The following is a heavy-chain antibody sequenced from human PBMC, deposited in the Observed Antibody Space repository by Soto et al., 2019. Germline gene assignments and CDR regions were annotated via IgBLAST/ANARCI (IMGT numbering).Heavy chain of an antibody. J-gene: IGHJ4*02. CDR2: ISFYNGHT. CDR1: GDTVTKYG. Sequence: QVQLVQSGGEVKKPGASVKVSCKASGDTVTKYGISWVRQAPGQGLEWLGWISFYNGHTNYAMKCRDRITFTTDTSTSTATIELRSLTADETAVYYCASATSIAVAGKETWGQGTLVTVSS. CDR3: ASATSIAVAGKET. D-gene: IGHD6-19*01. V-gene: IGHV1-18*01.